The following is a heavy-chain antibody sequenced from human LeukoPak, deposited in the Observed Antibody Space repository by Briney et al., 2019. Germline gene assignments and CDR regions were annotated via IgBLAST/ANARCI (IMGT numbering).Heavy chain of an antibody. D-gene: IGHD6-19*01. Sequence: ASVKVSFKASGYTFTSYDINWVRQATGQGLEWMGWMNPNSGNTGYAQKFQGRVTITRNTSISTAYMELSSLRSEDTAVYYCARAPYSSGWWGEYYYYYMDVWGKGTTVTVSS. V-gene: IGHV1-8*03. CDR2: MNPNSGNT. CDR3: ARAPYSSGWWGEYYYYYMDV. J-gene: IGHJ6*03. CDR1: GYTFTSYD.